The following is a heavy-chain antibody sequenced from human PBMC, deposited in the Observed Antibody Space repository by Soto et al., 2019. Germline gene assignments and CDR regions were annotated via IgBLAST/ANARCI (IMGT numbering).Heavy chain of an antibody. Sequence: SETLSLTCTVSGGSISSSSYYWGWIRQPPGKGLEWIGNIYYSGSTYYNPSLKSRVTISVDTSKNQFSLKLSSVTAADTAVYYCARSLGYCSGGSCYNWFDPWGQGTLVTVSS. CDR2: IYYSGST. D-gene: IGHD2-15*01. CDR1: GGSISSSSYY. V-gene: IGHV4-39*07. CDR3: ARSLGYCSGGSCYNWFDP. J-gene: IGHJ5*02.